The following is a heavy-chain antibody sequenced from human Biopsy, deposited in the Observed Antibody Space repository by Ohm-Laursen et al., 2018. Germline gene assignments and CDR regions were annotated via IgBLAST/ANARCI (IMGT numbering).Heavy chain of an antibody. CDR2: ISRDSSHI. Sequence: SLRLSCAASGFTFNGDNANWVRQAPGKGLEWVSYISRDSSHIYYADSVKGRFTISRDSSTNTLYLQMNGLRADDTAVYYCATGPVQMVYANLRGEFASWGQGALVTVSS. J-gene: IGHJ5*02. CDR3: ATGPVQMVYANLRGEFAS. V-gene: IGHV3-21*04. CDR1: GFTFNGDN. D-gene: IGHD2-8*01.